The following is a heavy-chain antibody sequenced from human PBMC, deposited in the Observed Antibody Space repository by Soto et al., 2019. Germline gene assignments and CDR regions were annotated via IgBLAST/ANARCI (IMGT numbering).Heavy chain of an antibody. V-gene: IGHV1-8*01. CDR2: MNPNSGNT. CDR1: GYTFTSYD. J-gene: IGHJ6*02. Sequence: QVQLVQSGAEVKKPGASVKVSCKASGYTFTSYDINWVRQATGQGLEWMGWMNPNSGNTGYAQKFQGRDTMTRNTSISTAYMELSSLRSEDTAVYYCATDYSSGWYGVNYYYGMDVWGQGTTVTVSS. CDR3: ATDYSSGWYGVNYYYGMDV. D-gene: IGHD6-19*01.